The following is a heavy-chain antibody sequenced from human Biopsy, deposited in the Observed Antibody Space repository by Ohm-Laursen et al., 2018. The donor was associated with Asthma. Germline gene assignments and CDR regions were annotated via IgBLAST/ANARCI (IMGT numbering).Heavy chain of an antibody. Sequence: SLRLSCAASGFTFSSYGMHWVRQAPGKGLEWVAVISYDGSNKYYADSVKGRFTISRDNSKNTLYLQMNSLRAEDTAVYYCAKESGSNYAFDIWGQGTMVTVSS. CDR2: ISYDGSNK. J-gene: IGHJ3*02. D-gene: IGHD1-1*01. V-gene: IGHV3-30*18. CDR3: AKESGSNYAFDI. CDR1: GFTFSSYG.